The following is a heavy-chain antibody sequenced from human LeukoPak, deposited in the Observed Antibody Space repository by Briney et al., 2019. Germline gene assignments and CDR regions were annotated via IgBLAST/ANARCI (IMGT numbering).Heavy chain of an antibody. V-gene: IGHV3-30*04. J-gene: IGHJ4*02. CDR1: GFIFNNYG. Sequence: GGSLRLSCAASGFIFNNYGMSWVRQAPGKGLEWVAVISLDGGNKDYADSVKGRFTISRDNSKNTLDLQMNSLRAEDTAVYYCARGEGPLLIGNYFDYWGQGTMVTVSS. CDR3: ARGEGPLLIGNYFDY. CDR2: ISLDGGNK. D-gene: IGHD3-16*01.